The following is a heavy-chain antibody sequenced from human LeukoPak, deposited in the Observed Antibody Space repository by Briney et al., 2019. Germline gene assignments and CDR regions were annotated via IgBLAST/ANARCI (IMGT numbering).Heavy chain of an antibody. Sequence: GGSLSLSCAASGFTFSSYWMHWVRQAPGKGLVWVSRIKSDGSSTIYADSVKGRFTISRDNAKNTLYLQMNSLRAEDTAVYYCARDPHGGSGSDPHDAFDIWGQGTMVTVSS. CDR1: GFTFSSYW. CDR3: ARDPHGGSGSDPHDAFDI. CDR2: IKSDGSST. J-gene: IGHJ3*02. D-gene: IGHD1-26*01. V-gene: IGHV3-74*01.